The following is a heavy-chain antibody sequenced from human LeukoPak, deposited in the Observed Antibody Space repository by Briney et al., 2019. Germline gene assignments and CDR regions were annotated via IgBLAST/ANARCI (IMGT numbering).Heavy chain of an antibody. CDR3: ARGLLSLGSGHYFGDY. V-gene: IGHV3-33*01. CDR1: GFSFSNYA. D-gene: IGHD3-22*01. CDR2: IWYDGSHI. J-gene: IGHJ4*02. Sequence: GRSLRLSCAATGFSFSNYAMHSVRQAPGKGPEWEAVIWYDGSHIYYADSVTGRFTISRDNSKHTLYLQMNSVSAERTAVYYSARGLLSLGSGHYFGDYWGQGTLVTVSS.